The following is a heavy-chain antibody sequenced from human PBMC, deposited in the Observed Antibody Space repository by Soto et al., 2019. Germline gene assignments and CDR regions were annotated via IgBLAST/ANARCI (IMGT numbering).Heavy chain of an antibody. V-gene: IGHV1-8*01. CDR3: ARCQRYDLWSGYYRDDY. D-gene: IGHD3-3*01. CDR1: GYTFTSYD. CDR2: MNPNSGNT. Sequence: QVQLVQSGAEVKKPGASVKVACKASGYTFTSYDINWVRQATGQGLEWMGWMNPNSGNTGYAQKFQGRVTMTRNTSISTAYMEPSSVTSEDTAVYYCARCQRYDLWSGYYRDDYWGRGTLVPVSS. J-gene: IGHJ4*02.